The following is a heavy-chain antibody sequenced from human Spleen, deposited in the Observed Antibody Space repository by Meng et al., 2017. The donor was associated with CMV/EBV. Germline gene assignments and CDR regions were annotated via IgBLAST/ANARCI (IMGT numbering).Heavy chain of an antibody. CDR3: TRGNPRAKPFDH. CDR2: IYYTEST. J-gene: IGHJ4*02. D-gene: IGHD1-14*01. CDR1: GAYVSSYEYY. Sequence: SETLSLTCSISGAYVSSYEYYWSWIRQSPGKGLEWIGYIYYTESTNYNPSLKSRVTISVDKSKSHFSLKLKSVTAADTAVYYCTRGNPRAKPFDHWGQGNLVTVSS. V-gene: IGHV4-61*03.